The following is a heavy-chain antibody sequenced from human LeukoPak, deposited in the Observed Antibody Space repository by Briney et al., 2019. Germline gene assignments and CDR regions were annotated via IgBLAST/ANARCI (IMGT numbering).Heavy chain of an antibody. V-gene: IGHV3-23*01. D-gene: IGHD3-10*01. J-gene: IGHJ4*02. CDR1: GFRLDAFG. CDR3: VKGFVHPTYYFDY. Sequence: PGGSLRLSCAASGFRLDAFGMSWVRQAPGKRLEWVSSITGSGDGTYYADSVRGRFTISRDNSENTLYLQLNSLRAEDTAVYFCVKGFVHPTYYFDYWGQGTLVTVSS. CDR2: ITGSGDGT.